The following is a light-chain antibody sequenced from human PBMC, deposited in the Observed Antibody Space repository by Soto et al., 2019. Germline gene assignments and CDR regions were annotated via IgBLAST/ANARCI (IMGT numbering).Light chain of an antibody. Sequence: EIVMTQSPATLSVSPGERATLSCRASQSVSSNLAWYQQKPGQAPRLLIYGASTRATGVPARFSGSGSGTEFTLTISSLQSEDSAVYSCQQYNSWPPFTFGQGTKVDIK. J-gene: IGKJ2*01. CDR2: GAS. CDR3: QQYNSWPPFT. CDR1: QSVSSN. V-gene: IGKV3-15*01.